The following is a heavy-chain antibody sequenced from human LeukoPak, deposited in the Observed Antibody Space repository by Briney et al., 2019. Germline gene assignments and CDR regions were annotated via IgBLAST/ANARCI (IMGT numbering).Heavy chain of an antibody. CDR1: GYTFTSYD. CDR3: ATDPVRPALNFQH. V-gene: IGHV1-8*01. D-gene: IGHD2-2*01. J-gene: IGHJ1*01. Sequence: ASVKVSCKASGYTFTSYDINWVRQATGQGLEWMGWMNPNSGNTGYAQKFQGRVTMTEDTSTDTAYMELSSLRSEDTAVYYCATDPVRPALNFQHWGQGTLVTVSS. CDR2: MNPNSGNT.